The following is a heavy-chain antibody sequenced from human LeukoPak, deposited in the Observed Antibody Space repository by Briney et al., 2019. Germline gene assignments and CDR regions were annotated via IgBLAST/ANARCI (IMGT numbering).Heavy chain of an antibody. J-gene: IGHJ4*02. CDR2: IYYSGST. CDR1: GFTFSDFY. D-gene: IGHD5-24*01. CDR3: ARVKATILGLLDYFDY. V-gene: IGHV4-59*01. Sequence: GSLRLSCAASGFTFSDFYMSWIRQAPGKGLEWIGYIYYSGSTNYNPSLKSRVTISVDTSKNQFSLKLSSVTAADTAVYYCARVKATILGLLDYFDYWGQGTLVTVSS.